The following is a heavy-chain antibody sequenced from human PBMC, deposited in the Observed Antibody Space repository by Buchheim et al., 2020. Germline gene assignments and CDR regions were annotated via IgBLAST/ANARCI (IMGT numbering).Heavy chain of an antibody. D-gene: IGHD3-3*01. CDR1: GYTFSSFA. Sequence: QVQLVQSGAEVKKPGASVKISCKASGYTFSSFAVHWVRQAPGQRLEWMGWINGGNANTKYSQKFQGRVTLSRHTSATTAYMELSSLRSEDTGVYYCARGNYDAFGYYYYYMDVWGKGTT. CDR3: ARGNYDAFGYYYYYMDV. J-gene: IGHJ6*03. CDR2: INGGNANT. V-gene: IGHV1-3*01.